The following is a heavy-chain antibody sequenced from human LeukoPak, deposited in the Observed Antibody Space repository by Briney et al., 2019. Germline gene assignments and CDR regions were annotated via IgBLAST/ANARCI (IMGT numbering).Heavy chain of an antibody. Sequence: GGSLRLSCAASGFTFSSYSMNWVRQAPGKGLEWVSYISSSSSTIYYADSVKGRFTISRDNAKNSLYLQMNSLRAEDTAVYYCARDFGGYQLQLSYWGQGTLVTVSS. V-gene: IGHV3-48*01. J-gene: IGHJ4*02. CDR2: ISSSSSTI. CDR3: ARDFGGYQLQLSY. CDR1: GFTFSSYS. D-gene: IGHD2-2*01.